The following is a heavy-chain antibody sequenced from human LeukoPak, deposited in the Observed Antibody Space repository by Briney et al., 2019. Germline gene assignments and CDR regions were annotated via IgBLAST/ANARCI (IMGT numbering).Heavy chain of an antibody. V-gene: IGHV3-53*01. CDR1: GFNVNRYY. D-gene: IGHD2-2*01. CDR2: LISDDNT. Sequence: GGSLRVSCAASGFNVNRYYMSWVRQAPGRGVECVSALISDDNTHYADSVNGRFTISRDNSKNTLYLQLNSLRAGDTAVYYCARRYCSTCPTGHGFDLWGQGTMVTVSS. CDR3: ARRYCSTCPTGHGFDL. J-gene: IGHJ3*01.